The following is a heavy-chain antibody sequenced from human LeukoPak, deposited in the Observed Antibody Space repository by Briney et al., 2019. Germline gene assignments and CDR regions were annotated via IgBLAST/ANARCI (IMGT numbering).Heavy chain of an antibody. Sequence: GGSLRLSCAASGFTFSAYAMSWVRQAPGKGLEWVSAIGGSGTNTYYADSVKGRFNISRDDSKNTLYLQMNSLRAEDTAMYYCARITGVSLDYWGQGTLVTVSS. D-gene: IGHD7-27*01. V-gene: IGHV3-23*01. CDR2: IGGSGTNT. J-gene: IGHJ4*02. CDR1: GFTFSAYA. CDR3: ARITGVSLDY.